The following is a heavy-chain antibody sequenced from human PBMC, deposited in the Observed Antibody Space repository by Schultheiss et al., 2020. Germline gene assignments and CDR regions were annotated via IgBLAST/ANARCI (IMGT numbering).Heavy chain of an antibody. J-gene: IGHJ6*04. CDR2: ISGSGGST. Sequence: GGSLRLSCAASGFTFSSYAMSWVRQAPGKGLEWVSAISGSGGSTYYADSVKGRFTISRDNSKNTLYLQMNSLRAEDTAVYYCAKGLRVYYDILTGYYPYYYGMDVWGKGTTVTVSS. CDR3: AKGLRVYYDILTGYYPYYYGMDV. CDR1: GFTFSSYA. D-gene: IGHD3-9*01. V-gene: IGHV3-23*01.